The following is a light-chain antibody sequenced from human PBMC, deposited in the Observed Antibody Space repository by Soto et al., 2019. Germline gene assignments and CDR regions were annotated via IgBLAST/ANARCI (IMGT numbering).Light chain of an antibody. J-gene: IGKJ4*01. V-gene: IGKV3-15*01. Sequence: VLTQSPATLSVSPGERATLSCRASQGVSSLLAWYQQKPRQAPRLLIYDTSTRATGVPARFSGSGSGTDFTLTISSLQSEDFAIYYCQQYNSYSLTFGGGTKVEIK. CDR1: QGVSSL. CDR2: DTS. CDR3: QQYNSYSLT.